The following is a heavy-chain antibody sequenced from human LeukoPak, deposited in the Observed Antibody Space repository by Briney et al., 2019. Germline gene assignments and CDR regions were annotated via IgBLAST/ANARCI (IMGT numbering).Heavy chain of an antibody. D-gene: IGHD4-11*01. V-gene: IGHV3-74*01. CDR1: GFTFNRYW. Sequence: GGSLRLSCAASGFTFNRYWMHWLRQAPGEGLVWVAQIYHDGSIANYADSVKGRFTISRVNAKNTLYLQMNSLRAEDTAVYYCSSDGYRNFGAAFDIWGQGTLVTVSS. CDR3: SSDGYRNFGAAFDI. CDR2: IYHDGSIA. J-gene: IGHJ3*02.